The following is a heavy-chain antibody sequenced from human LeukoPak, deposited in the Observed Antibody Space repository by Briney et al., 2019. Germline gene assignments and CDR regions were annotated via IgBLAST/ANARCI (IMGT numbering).Heavy chain of an antibody. V-gene: IGHV3-48*02. D-gene: IGHD5-12*01. CDR3: ARGGYIDY. Sequence: QPGRSLRLSCAASGFTFSSYGMHWVRQAPGKGLEWVSYISTSNSIIYYADSVKGRFTISRDTAKSSLYLQMTSLRDDDTAVYYCARGGYIDYWGQGTLVTVSS. J-gene: IGHJ4*02. CDR2: ISTSNSII. CDR1: GFTFSSYG.